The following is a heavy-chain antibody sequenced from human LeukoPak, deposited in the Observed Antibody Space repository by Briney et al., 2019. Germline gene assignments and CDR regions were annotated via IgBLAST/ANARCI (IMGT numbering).Heavy chain of an antibody. CDR3: AKERSDSNDYYNFDY. V-gene: IGHV3-23*01. D-gene: IGHD3-22*01. Sequence: QPGGSLRLSCAASGFTFTNYAMTWVRQGPGKRLEWVSGISGSGDGTDYADSVRGRFTISRDNSKNMVYLQMNSLRAEDTAMYYCAKERSDSNDYYNFDYWGQGTLVTVSS. CDR1: GFTFTNYA. J-gene: IGHJ4*02. CDR2: ISGSGDGT.